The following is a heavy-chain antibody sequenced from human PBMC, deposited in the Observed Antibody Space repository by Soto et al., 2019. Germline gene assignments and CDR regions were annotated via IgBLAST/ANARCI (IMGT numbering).Heavy chain of an antibody. CDR1: GYTFTGYY. CDR2: INPNSGGT. D-gene: IGHD3-3*01. J-gene: IGHJ6*02. V-gene: IGHV1-2*04. Sequence: ASVKVSCKASGYTFTGYYMHLVRQAPGQGLEWMGWINPNSGGTNYAQKFQGWVTMTRDTSISTAYMELSRLRSDDTAVYYCARAPRRYDFWSGYYDPYYYYGMDVWGQGTTVTVSS. CDR3: ARAPRRYDFWSGYYDPYYYYGMDV.